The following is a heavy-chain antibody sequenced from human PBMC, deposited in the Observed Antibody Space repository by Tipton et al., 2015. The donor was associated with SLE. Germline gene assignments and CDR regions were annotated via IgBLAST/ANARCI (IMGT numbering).Heavy chain of an antibody. V-gene: IGHV3-64*01. Sequence: SLRLSCAASGFSFSSYAMHWLRQAPGKGPEYASAISSDGGATYYANSVKGRFTISRDNSKNTLYLQMGSLRAEDMAVYYCARDRVGGTYDYWGQGTLVTVSS. J-gene: IGHJ4*02. CDR1: GFSFSSYA. CDR3: ARDRVGGTYDY. D-gene: IGHD1-26*01. CDR2: ISSDGGAT.